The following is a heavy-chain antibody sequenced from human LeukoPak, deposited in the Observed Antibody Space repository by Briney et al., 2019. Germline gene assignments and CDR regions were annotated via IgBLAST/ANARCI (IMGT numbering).Heavy chain of an antibody. V-gene: IGHV3-21*01. D-gene: IGHD3-22*01. J-gene: IGHJ4*02. Sequence: PGGSLRLSCAASGFTFSSYSMNWVRQAPGKGLEWVSSISSSSSYIYYADSVKGRSTISRDNAKNSLYLQMNSLRAEDTAVYYCASRRSGYYPGYWGQGTLVTVSS. CDR1: GFTFSSYS. CDR2: ISSSSSYI. CDR3: ASRRSGYYPGY.